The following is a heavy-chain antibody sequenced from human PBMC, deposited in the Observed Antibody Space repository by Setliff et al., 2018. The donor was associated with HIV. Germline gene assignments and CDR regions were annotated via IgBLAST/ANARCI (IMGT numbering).Heavy chain of an antibody. J-gene: IGHJ4*02. CDR1: GGTFSSYA. V-gene: IGHV7-4-1*02. Sequence: ASVKVSCKASGGTFSSYAISWVRQAPGQGLEWMGWIDTNTGNPTYAQGFTGRFVFSLDTSLTTAFLQINSLKAGDTAMYYCAKVGDNADGLDYWGQGTMVTVSS. D-gene: IGHD3-16*01. CDR3: AKVGDNADGLDY. CDR2: IDTNTGNP.